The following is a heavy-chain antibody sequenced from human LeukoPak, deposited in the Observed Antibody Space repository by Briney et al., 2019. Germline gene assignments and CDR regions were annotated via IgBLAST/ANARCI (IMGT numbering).Heavy chain of an antibody. CDR3: ARFPRDRLNYFDY. V-gene: IGHV4-39*01. J-gene: IGHJ4*02. Sequence: SETLSLTCTVSGGSISSSSYYWGWIRQPPGEGLEWIGSIYYSGSTYYNPSLKSRVTISVDTSKNQFSLKLSSVTAADTAVYYCARFPRDRLNYFDYWGQGTLVTVSS. CDR1: GGSISSSSYY. CDR2: IYYSGST.